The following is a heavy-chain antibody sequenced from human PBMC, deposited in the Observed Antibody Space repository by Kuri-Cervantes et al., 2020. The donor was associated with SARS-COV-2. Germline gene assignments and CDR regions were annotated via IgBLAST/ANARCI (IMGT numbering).Heavy chain of an antibody. V-gene: IGHV3-21*01. J-gene: IGHJ6*03. CDR2: ISSSSSYI. CDR1: GFTFSSYA. D-gene: IGHD6-13*01. CDR3: ARDVAAGRAYYYYMGV. Sequence: GGSLRLSCAASGFTFSSYAMSWVRQAPGKGLEWVSSISSSSSYIYYADSVKGRFTISRDNAKNSLYLQMNSLRAEDTAVYYCARDVAAGRAYYYYMGVWGKGTTVTVSS.